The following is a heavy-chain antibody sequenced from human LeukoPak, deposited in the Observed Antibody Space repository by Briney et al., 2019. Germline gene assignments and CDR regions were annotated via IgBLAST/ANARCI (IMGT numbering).Heavy chain of an antibody. CDR1: GGSLSSYY. V-gene: IGHV4-59*08. CDR2: IYYSGST. D-gene: IGHD3-16*02. CDR3: ARLNMITFGGVIAHFDY. Sequence: PSETLSLTCTVSGGSLSSYYWSWIRQPPGEGLEWVGYIYYSGSTNDNPSLKSRVTISVDTSKNQFSLKLSSVTAADTAVYYCARLNMITFGGVIAHFDYRGQGTLVTVSS. J-gene: IGHJ4*02.